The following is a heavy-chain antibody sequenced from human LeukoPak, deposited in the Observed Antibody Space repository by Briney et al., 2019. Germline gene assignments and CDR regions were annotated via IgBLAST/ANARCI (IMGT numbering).Heavy chain of an antibody. Sequence: SETLSLTCTVSGGSISSFYWSWIRQPPGKGLEWIGYIYYSGSTNYNPSLKSRVTISVDTSKNQFSLKLSSVTAADTAVYYCAGGTPGGSYDYWGQGTLVTVSS. J-gene: IGHJ4*02. CDR2: IYYSGST. CDR3: AGGTPGGSYDY. D-gene: IGHD2-15*01. CDR1: GGSISSFY. V-gene: IGHV4-59*01.